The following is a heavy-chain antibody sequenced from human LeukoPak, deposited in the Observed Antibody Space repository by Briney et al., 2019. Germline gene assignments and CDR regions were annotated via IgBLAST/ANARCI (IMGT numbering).Heavy chain of an antibody. D-gene: IGHD1-26*01. J-gene: IGHJ4*02. Sequence: GGSLRLSCAASGFTFNDYTMHWVRQAPGKGLEWVSLISWNGGSTYYADSMKGRFTISRDNSKNSLYLQMNSLRTEDTALYYCAKDSSNSGSNLFDYWGQGTLVTVSS. CDR1: GFTFNDYT. CDR2: ISWNGGST. V-gene: IGHV3-43*01. CDR3: AKDSSNSGSNLFDY.